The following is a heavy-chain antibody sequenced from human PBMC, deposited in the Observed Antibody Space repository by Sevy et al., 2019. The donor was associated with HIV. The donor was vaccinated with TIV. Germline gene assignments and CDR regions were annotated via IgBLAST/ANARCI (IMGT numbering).Heavy chain of an antibody. CDR3: AKDTCSSTSCYYQDAFDI. J-gene: IGHJ3*02. Sequence: GGSLRLSCAASGFTFSSYAVSWVRQAPGKGLEWVSGISDSGGSTYYADSVKGRFTISRDNSKNTLYLQMNSLRAEDTAVYYCAKDTCSSTSCYYQDAFDIWGQGTMVTVSS. CDR1: GFTFSSYA. CDR2: ISDSGGST. D-gene: IGHD2-2*01. V-gene: IGHV3-23*01.